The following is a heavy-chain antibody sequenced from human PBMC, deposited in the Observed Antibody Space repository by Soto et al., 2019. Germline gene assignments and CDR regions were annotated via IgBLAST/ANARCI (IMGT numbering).Heavy chain of an antibody. CDR3: TSRPFYSGSYYYFDY. CDR2: IRSKANSYAT. V-gene: IGHV3-73*01. CDR1: GFTFSGSA. Sequence: GGSLRLSCAASGFTFSGSAMHWVRQASGKGLEWVGRIRSKANSYATAYAASVKGRFTISRDDSKNTAYLQMNSLKTEDTAVYYCTSRPFYSGSYYYFDYWGQGTLVTVSS. D-gene: IGHD1-26*01. J-gene: IGHJ4*02.